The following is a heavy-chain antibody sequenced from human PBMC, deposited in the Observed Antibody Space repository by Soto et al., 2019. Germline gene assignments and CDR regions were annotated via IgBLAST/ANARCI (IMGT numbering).Heavy chain of an antibody. D-gene: IGHD1-1*01. CDR3: ARSDNSFPNYNYYGLED. Sequence: PSETLSLTCTGSGGSISTTSWWSWIRQPPGKGLEWIGDIYHTGSASYNPSLRGRLTISIDKSGNKFSLNLNSVTAADTAVYYCARSDNSFPNYNYYGLEDWGQGTTVTVSS. V-gene: IGHV4-4*02. J-gene: IGHJ6*02. CDR2: IYHTGSA. CDR1: GGSISTTSW.